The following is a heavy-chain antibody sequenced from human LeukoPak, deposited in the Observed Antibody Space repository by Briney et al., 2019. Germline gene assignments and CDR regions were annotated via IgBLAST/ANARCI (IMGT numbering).Heavy chain of an antibody. J-gene: IGHJ6*04. CDR2: IIPIFGTA. Sequence: SVKVSCKASGGTFSSYAISWVRQAPGQGLEWMGGIIPIFGTANYAQKFQGRVTITADESTSTAYMELSSLRSEDTAVYYCARGPLDYDILTGPYGVDVWGKGTRSPSPQ. CDR3: ARGPLDYDILTGPYGVDV. V-gene: IGHV1-69*01. CDR1: GGTFSSYA. D-gene: IGHD3-9*01.